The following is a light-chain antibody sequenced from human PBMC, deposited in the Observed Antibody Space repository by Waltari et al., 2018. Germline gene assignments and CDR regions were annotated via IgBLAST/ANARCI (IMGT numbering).Light chain of an antibody. CDR3: SSYAATNNLRNV. V-gene: IGLV2-8*01. CDR2: DVF. Sequence: QSALTQPPSASGSEGQSVTLSCPGPFKYVSWYQKHPGQAPKLLIYDVFKRPSGVTDRFSGSQSGDTATLTVSWVQSEDEAVYYCSSYAATNNLRNVFGTGTRLTVL. CDR1: FKY. J-gene: IGLJ1*01.